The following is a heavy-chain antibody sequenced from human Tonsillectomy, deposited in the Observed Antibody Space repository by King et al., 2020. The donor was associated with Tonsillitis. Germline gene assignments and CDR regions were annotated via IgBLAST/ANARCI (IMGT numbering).Heavy chain of an antibody. D-gene: IGHD6-19*01. J-gene: IGHJ6*02. CDR1: RSTFSNYW. CDR3: VRQGSGWSGLDYHYYGMDV. V-gene: IGHV3-7*01. Sequence: VQLVESGGGLVQPGGSLRLSCAASRSTFSNYWMSWVRQAPGKGLEWVANINQDGSEKYYVDSVKGRFSISRDNATNSLYLQMNSLRAEDTAVYYCVRQGSGWSGLDYHYYGMDVWGQGTTVTVSS. CDR2: INQDGSEK.